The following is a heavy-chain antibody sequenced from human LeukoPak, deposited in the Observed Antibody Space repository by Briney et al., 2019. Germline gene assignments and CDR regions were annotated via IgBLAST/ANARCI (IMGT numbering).Heavy chain of an antibody. CDR3: ARRDRWFDP. CDR1: VYSISSGYY. Sequence: SETLSLTCGVSVYSISSGYYWGWIRQSPGKGLEWIGNIYRSGSTYYNPSLKSRVTISVDTSKNQFSLRLTSVTAADTAVYYCARRDRWFDPWGQGTLVTVSS. J-gene: IGHJ5*02. V-gene: IGHV4-38-2*01. CDR2: IYRSGST.